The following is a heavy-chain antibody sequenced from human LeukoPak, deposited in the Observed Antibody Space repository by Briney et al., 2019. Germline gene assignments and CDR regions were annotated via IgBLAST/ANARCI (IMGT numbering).Heavy chain of an antibody. J-gene: IGHJ3*02. CDR1: GYTFTGYY. Sequence: GASVKVSCKASGYTFTGYYMNWVRQAPGQGLEWMGRINPNSGGTNYAQKFQGRVTMTRDTSISTAYMELSRLRSDDTAVYYCARRRNVDTAMVTHDAFDIWGQGTMVTVSS. CDR3: ARRRNVDTAMVTHDAFDI. CDR2: INPNSGGT. D-gene: IGHD5-18*01. V-gene: IGHV1-2*06.